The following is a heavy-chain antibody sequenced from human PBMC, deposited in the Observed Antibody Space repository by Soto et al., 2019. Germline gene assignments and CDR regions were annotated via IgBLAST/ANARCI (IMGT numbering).Heavy chain of an antibody. CDR2: IIPIFGTA. CDR1: VGPSSSYA. CDR3: ARGKMALGHTPDAFDI. J-gene: IGHJ3*02. Sequence: SVKTSCRSPVGPSSSYAISWLRQAPGQGLEWMGGIIPIFGTASYAQKFQGRVTITADESKSKAYMELSSLRSEDTAVYYCARGKMALGHTPDAFDIWGQGTMVT. V-gene: IGHV1-69*13.